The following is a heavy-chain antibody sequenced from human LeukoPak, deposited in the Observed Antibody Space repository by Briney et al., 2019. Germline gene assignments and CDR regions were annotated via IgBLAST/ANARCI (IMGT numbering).Heavy chain of an antibody. CDR2: ISYDGSNK. D-gene: IGHD3-22*01. CDR1: GFTFSSYD. Sequence: GGSLRLSCAASGFTFSSYDMHWVRQAPGKGLEWVAVISYDGSNKYYTDSVKGRFTISRDNSKNTLYLQMNSLRAEDTAVYYCAKEAYYYDSNGYSYFDYWGQGTLVTVSS. J-gene: IGHJ4*02. V-gene: IGHV3-30*18. CDR3: AKEAYYYDSNGYSYFDY.